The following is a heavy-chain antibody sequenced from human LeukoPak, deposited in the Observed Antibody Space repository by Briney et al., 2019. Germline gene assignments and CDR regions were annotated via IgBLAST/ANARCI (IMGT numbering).Heavy chain of an antibody. J-gene: IGHJ6*03. D-gene: IGHD3-3*01. CDR2: ISAYNGNT. CDR1: GYTFTSYG. Sequence: ASVKVSCKASGYTFTSYGISWVRQAPGQGREWMGWISAYNGNTNYAQKLQGRVTMTTDTSTSTAYMKLWSLRSDDTAVYYCARSIGYYDFWSPNYNYMDGWGKGVTVTVSS. CDR3: ARSIGYYDFWSPNYNYMDG. V-gene: IGHV1-18*01.